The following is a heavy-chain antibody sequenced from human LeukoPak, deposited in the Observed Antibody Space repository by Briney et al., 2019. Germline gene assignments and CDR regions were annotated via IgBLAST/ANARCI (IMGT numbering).Heavy chain of an antibody. Sequence: SETLSLTCTVSGGSISNSSSYWGWIRQPPGKGLEWIGSIYYSGSTYYNPSLKSRVTISVDTSKNQFSLKLSSVTAADTAVYYCARHSPVGIFYFDYWGQGTLVTVSS. CDR3: ARHSPVGIFYFDY. D-gene: IGHD1-26*01. CDR2: IYYSGST. CDR1: GGSISNSSSY. V-gene: IGHV4-39*01. J-gene: IGHJ4*02.